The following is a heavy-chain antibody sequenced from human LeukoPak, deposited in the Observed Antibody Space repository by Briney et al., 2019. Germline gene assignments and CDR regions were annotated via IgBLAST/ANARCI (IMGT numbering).Heavy chain of an antibody. CDR2: ISSSGSSTI. CDR1: GFTFSDYY. V-gene: IGHV3-11*04. J-gene: IGHJ5*02. Sequence: PGGSLRLSCAASGFTFSDYYMSWIRQAPGKGLEWVSYISSSGSSTIYYADSVKGRFTISRDNAKNSLYLQMNSLRDEDTAVYYCARLTTVTTNWFDPWGQGTLVTVSS. D-gene: IGHD4-17*01. CDR3: ARLTTVTTNWFDP.